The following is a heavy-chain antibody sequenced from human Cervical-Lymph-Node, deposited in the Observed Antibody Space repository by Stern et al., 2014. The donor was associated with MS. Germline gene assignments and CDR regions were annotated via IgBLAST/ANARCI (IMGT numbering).Heavy chain of an antibody. Sequence: QVQLQESGPGLVKPSETLSLRCTVSGGSLSGYYWSWIRQPPGKGLEWIGYIYYSGNRNYNSSLKSRATMSVDTSKNQFSLRLSSVTAADTAVYYCARDYGAGDIDYGMDVWGQGTTVIVTS. CDR1: GGSLSGYY. D-gene: IGHD3-10*01. CDR2: IYYSGNR. V-gene: IGHV4-59*01. CDR3: ARDYGAGDIDYGMDV. J-gene: IGHJ6*02.